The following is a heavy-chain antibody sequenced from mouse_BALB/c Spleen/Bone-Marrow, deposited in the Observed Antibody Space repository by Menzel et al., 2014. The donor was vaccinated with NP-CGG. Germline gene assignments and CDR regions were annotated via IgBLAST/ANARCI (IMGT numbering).Heavy chain of an antibody. CDR2: INPSSGYT. J-gene: IGHJ3*01. CDR1: GYTFTSYW. CDR3: ARPITTGIQAWFAY. V-gene: IGHV1-7*01. D-gene: IGHD2-4*01. Sequence: QVQLQQSGAELAKPGASVKMSCKASGYTFTSYWMHWVKQGPGQGLEWIGNINPSSGYTEYNQKFKDKATLTADKSSSTAYMQLSSLTSEDSAVYYCARPITTGIQAWFAYWGQGILVTVSA.